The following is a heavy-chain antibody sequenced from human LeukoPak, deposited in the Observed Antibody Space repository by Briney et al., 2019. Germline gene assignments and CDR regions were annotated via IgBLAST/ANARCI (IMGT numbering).Heavy chain of an antibody. CDR1: GFTVSSNY. J-gene: IGHJ3*02. D-gene: IGHD4-17*01. CDR2: IYSGGST. Sequence: GGSLRLSCAASGFTVSSNYMSWVRQAPGKGLEWVPVIYSGGSTYYADSVKGRFTISGHNSKNTLYLQMNSLRAEDTAVYYCAREKQNDYGDYVDAFDIWGQGTMVTVSS. CDR3: AREKQNDYGDYVDAFDI. V-gene: IGHV3-53*04.